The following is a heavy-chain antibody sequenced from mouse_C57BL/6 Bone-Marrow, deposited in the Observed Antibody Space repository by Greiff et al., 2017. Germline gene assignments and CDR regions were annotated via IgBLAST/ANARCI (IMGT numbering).Heavy chain of an antibody. V-gene: IGHV1-82*01. CDR1: GYAFSSSW. CDR2: SYPGDGDT. CDR3: ARGLRGYFDV. J-gene: IGHJ1*03. D-gene: IGHD2-4*01. Sequence: QVQLKQSGPELVKPGASVKISCKASGYAFSSSWMNWVKQRPGKGLEWIGRSYPGDGDTNYNGKFKGKATLTADKSSSTAYMQLSSLTSEDSAVYFCARGLRGYFDVWGTGTTVTVSS.